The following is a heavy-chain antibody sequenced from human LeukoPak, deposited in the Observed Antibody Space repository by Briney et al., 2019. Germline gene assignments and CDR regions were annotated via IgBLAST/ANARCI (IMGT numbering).Heavy chain of an antibody. V-gene: IGHV3-30-3*01. CDR3: ARGPNRYSGNYPDY. CDR2: ISYDGSNK. CDR1: GFTFSSYA. D-gene: IGHD1-26*01. J-gene: IGHJ4*02. Sequence: PGGSLRLSCAASGFTFSSYAMHWVRQAPGKGLEWVAVISYDGSNKYYADSVKGRFTISRDNSKNTLYLQVNSLRAEDTAVYYCARGPNRYSGNYPDYWGQGTLVTVSS.